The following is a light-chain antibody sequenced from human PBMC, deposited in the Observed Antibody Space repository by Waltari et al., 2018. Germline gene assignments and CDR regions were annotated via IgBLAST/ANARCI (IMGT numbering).Light chain of an antibody. CDR3: QHYNSYPYT. CDR1: QSISSR. Sequence: DIQMTQSPSTLSASVGDSVTITCRASQSISSRLAWYQQKPGKAPNLLIYKASTLESGVPSRFSGSGSGTEFTLTISSLQPVDFATYYCQHYNSYPYTFGQGTKLEIK. V-gene: IGKV1-5*03. CDR2: KAS. J-gene: IGKJ2*01.